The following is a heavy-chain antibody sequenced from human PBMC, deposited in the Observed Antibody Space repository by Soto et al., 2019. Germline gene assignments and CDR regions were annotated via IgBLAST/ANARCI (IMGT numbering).Heavy chain of an antibody. D-gene: IGHD6-13*01. CDR3: AKDLWRQQLVLDY. CDR1: GFTFSSYG. Sequence: QVQLVESGGGVVQPGRSLRLSCAASGFTFSSYGMHWVRQAPGKGLEWVAVISYDGSNKYYADSVKGRFTISRDNSKNTLYLQMNSLRAEDTAVYYCAKDLWRQQLVLDYWGQGTLVTVSS. J-gene: IGHJ4*02. CDR2: ISYDGSNK. V-gene: IGHV3-30*18.